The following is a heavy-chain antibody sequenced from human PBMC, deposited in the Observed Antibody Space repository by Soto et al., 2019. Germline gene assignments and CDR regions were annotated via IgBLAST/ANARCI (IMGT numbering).Heavy chain of an antibody. D-gene: IGHD3-22*01. Sequence: HPGGSLRLSCAASGFTFSSYAMSWVRQAPGKGLEWVSAISGSGGSTYYADSVKGRFTISRDNSKNTLYLQMNSLRAEDTAVYYCAKDSPISFGGYDWWSYYDSSGYPDYWGQGTLVTVSS. CDR2: ISGSGGST. J-gene: IGHJ4*02. CDR1: GFTFSSYA. V-gene: IGHV3-23*01. CDR3: AKDSPISFGGYDWWSYYDSSGYPDY.